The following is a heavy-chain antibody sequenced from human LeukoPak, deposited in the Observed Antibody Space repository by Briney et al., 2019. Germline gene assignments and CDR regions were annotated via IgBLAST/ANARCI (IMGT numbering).Heavy chain of an antibody. CDR3: ARGPPFDY. Sequence: GGSLXXXCXAXGFTFSSYGMHWVRQAPGKGLEWVSVIYSGGSTYYSDSVTGRFTISRDNSKNTLYLQMNSLRAEDTAVYYCARGPPFDYWGQGTLVTVSS. J-gene: IGHJ4*02. CDR2: IYSGGST. CDR1: GFTFSSYG. V-gene: IGHV3-53*01.